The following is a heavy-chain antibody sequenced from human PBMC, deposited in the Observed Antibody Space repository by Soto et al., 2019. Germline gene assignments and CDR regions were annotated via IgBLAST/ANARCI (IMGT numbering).Heavy chain of an antibody. D-gene: IGHD2-2*01. Sequence: EVQLVESGGGLVKPGGSLRLSCAASGFTFSSYSMNWVRQAPGKGLEWVSSISSSSSYIYYADPVKGRFTISRDNAKNSLYLQMNSLRAEDTAVYYCASSLVPAATMGIDGGMDVWGQGTTVTVSS. CDR3: ASSLVPAATMGIDGGMDV. CDR1: GFTFSSYS. J-gene: IGHJ6*02. CDR2: ISSSSSYI. V-gene: IGHV3-21*01.